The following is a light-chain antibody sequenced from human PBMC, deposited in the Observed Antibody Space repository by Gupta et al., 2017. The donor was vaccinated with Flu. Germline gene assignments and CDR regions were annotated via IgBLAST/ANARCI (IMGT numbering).Light chain of an antibody. V-gene: IGLV2-14*01. CDR3: SSDSTSNTLV. CDR1: SGEIGDYKY. Sequence: TISCTGTSGEIGDYKYVSCQQQYPSKAPDLIIYEVNERPSRVASRFSGSKSGNTASLTIAGLRVDDEADYYCSSDSTSNTLVFGTGTKVTVL. J-gene: IGLJ1*01. CDR2: EVN.